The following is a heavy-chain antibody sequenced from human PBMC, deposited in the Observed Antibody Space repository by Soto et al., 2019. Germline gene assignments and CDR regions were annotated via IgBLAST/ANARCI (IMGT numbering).Heavy chain of an antibody. CDR3: ARELSTSSFGGSFEL. CDR1: GYTFTGQY. D-gene: IGHD3-16*01. J-gene: IGHJ3*01. Sequence: QVQLVQSGAEVRKPGASVKVSCKASGYTFTGQYLHWARQAPGEGLQWMGWINPSRGGTRYSQYFQGRVTMTRDTSISIAYMEMSSLTSDDTAIYYCARELSTSSFGGSFELWVQGTMVTVSS. V-gene: IGHV1-2*02. CDR2: INPSRGGT.